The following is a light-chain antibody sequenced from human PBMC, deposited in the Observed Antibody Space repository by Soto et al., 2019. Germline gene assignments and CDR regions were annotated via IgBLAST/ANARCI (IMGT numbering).Light chain of an antibody. CDR2: GAS. V-gene: IGKV3-20*01. CDR3: QQYGSSPPFT. J-gene: IGKJ3*01. Sequence: EIVLTQSPGTLTLSPGERATLSCRASQSIRSSFLAWYQQKPGQAPRLLIYGASSRATGIPDRFSGSGPGTEFTLTISSLEPEDFAVYYCQQYGSSPPFTFGPGTKVGIK. CDR1: QSIRSSF.